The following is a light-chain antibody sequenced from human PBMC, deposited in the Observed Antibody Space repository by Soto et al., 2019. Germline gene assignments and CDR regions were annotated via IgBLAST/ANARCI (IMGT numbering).Light chain of an antibody. CDR2: AAS. CDR3: QQLKSFPLS. J-gene: IGKJ4*01. V-gene: IGKV1-9*01. Sequence: IQLTQSPSSLSASVGDRVTITCRASQGISSSLAWYQQQPGKAPKLLIYAASPLQSGVPSRFSGSGSGTHFNLPITSLQPEDFATYYCQQLKSFPLSFGGGTTGAIK. CDR1: QGISSS.